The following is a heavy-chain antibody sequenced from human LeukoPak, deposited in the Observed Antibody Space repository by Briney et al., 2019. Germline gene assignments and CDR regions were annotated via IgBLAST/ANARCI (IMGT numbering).Heavy chain of an antibody. D-gene: IGHD6-19*01. V-gene: IGHV3-23*01. Sequence: PGGSLRLSCAVSGITLSNYGMSWVRQAPGKGLEWVAGISDSAGRTKYADSVKGRFTISRDNSKNTLYLQMNSLRAEDTAVYYCAKMLVAGTDYYYYGMDVWGQGTTVTVSS. J-gene: IGHJ6*02. CDR3: AKMLVAGTDYYYYGMDV. CDR1: GITLSNYG. CDR2: ISDSAGRT.